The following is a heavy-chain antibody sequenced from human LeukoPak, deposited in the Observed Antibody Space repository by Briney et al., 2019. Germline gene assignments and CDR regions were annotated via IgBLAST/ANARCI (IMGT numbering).Heavy chain of an antibody. J-gene: IGHJ4*02. V-gene: IGHV3-23*01. CDR3: AKVPPRSYGYYFDY. Sequence: GGSLRLSCAASGFTFSHYAMGWVRQAPGKGLEWVSAISGSGGSTYYADSVKGRFTISRDNSKNTLYLQVNSLRAEDTAVYYCAKVPPRSYGYYFDYWGQGTLVTVSS. CDR2: ISGSGGST. CDR1: GFTFSHYA. D-gene: IGHD1-26*01.